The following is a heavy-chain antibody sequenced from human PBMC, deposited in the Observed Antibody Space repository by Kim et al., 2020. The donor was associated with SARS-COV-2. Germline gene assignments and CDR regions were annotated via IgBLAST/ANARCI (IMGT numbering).Heavy chain of an antibody. J-gene: IGHJ4*02. Sequence: IYSCGETYYADSGKGRFTISRDNSKNTLYLQMNSLRAEDTAMYYCARETIYWCQGTLVTVSS. D-gene: IGHD3-3*01. CDR2: IYSCGET. V-gene: IGHV3-53*01. CDR3: ARETIY.